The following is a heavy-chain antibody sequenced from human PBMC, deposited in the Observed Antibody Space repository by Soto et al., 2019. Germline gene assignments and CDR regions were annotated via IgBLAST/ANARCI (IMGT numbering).Heavy chain of an antibody. CDR3: ARVVPGAEAWFGP. CDR2: ISLYSDGT. V-gene: IGHV1-18*01. J-gene: IGHJ5*02. Sequence: QVQLVQSGGEVKRPGASVKVSCKTSGYTFSNYGINWVRQAPGQPLEWLGWISLYSDGTNYAQKFQGRVSMTTDTSTTTAYMELRSLRSDDTAVYYCARVVPGAEAWFGPWGQVTLVTVSS. CDR1: GYTFSNYG. D-gene: IGHD2-2*01.